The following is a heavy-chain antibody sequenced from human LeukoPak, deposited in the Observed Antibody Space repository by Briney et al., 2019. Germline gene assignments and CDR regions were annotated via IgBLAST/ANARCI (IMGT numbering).Heavy chain of an antibody. D-gene: IGHD6-13*01. Sequence: SETLSLTCTGSGGSISNYYWSWIRQPAGKGLEWIGRIYTSGTTHYNPSLKSRVTMSVDTSKSQFSLNLSSVTAADTAVYYCARFSSIAAAFDYWGLGTLVTVSS. CDR1: GGSISNYY. J-gene: IGHJ4*02. CDR2: IYTSGTT. V-gene: IGHV4-4*07. CDR3: ARFSSIAAAFDY.